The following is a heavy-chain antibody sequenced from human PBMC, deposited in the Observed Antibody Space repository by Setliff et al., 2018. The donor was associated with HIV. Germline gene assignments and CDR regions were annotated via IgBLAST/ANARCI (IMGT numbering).Heavy chain of an antibody. V-gene: IGHV1-69*13. CDR2: ISPIFGTS. J-gene: IGHJ3*01. CDR1: GGTSSNYA. D-gene: IGHD2-2*01. CDR3: ARDAVPHCSDASCYGRGAFDV. Sequence: GASVKVSCKASGGTSSNYAINWVRQAPGQGLEWMGGISPIFGTSSYAQKFQGRVTIIADESTSTAYMELSSLRSTDTAVYYCARDAVPHCSDASCYGRGAFDVWGQGTLVTVSS.